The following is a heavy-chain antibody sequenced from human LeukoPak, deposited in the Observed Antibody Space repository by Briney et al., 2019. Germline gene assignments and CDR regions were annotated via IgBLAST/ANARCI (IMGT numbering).Heavy chain of an antibody. V-gene: IGHV1-2*02. CDR3: ARDAGATQSSAFDI. J-gene: IGHJ3*02. CDR1: GYTFTGYY. D-gene: IGHD1-26*01. CDR2: INPNSGGT. Sequence: ASVKVSCKASGYTFTGYYMHWVRQAPGQGLEWMGWINPNSGGTNYAQKFQGRVTMTGDTSISTAYMELSRLRSDDTAVYYCARDAGATQSSAFDIWGQGTMVTVSS.